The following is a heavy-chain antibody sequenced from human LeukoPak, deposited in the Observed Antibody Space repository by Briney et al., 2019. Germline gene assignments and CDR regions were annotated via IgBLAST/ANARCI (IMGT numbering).Heavy chain of an antibody. Sequence: GGSLRLSCAASGFTFSDYYMSWIRQAPGKGLEWVSYISSRSSYTNYADSVKGRFTISRDNAKNSLYLQMNSLRAEDTAVYYCARDRVRRQLVRDYYYYGMDVWGQGTTVTVSS. CDR2: ISSRSSYT. CDR1: GFTFSDYY. V-gene: IGHV3-11*05. CDR3: ARDRVRRQLVRDYYYYGMDV. D-gene: IGHD6-13*01. J-gene: IGHJ6*02.